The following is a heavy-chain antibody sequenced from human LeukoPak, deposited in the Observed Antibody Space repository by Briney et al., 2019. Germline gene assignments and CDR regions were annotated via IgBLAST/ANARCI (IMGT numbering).Heavy chain of an antibody. V-gene: IGHV4-59*08. J-gene: IGHJ3*02. D-gene: IGHD1-26*01. CDR3: ARTASGSYLDAFDI. CDR1: GGSISSYY. CDR2: IYYSGST. Sequence: SETLSLTCTVSGGSISSYYWSWIRQPPGKGLEWIGYIYYSGSTNYNPSLKSRVTVSVDTSKNQFSLKLSSVTAADTAVYYCARTASGSYLDAFDIWGQGTMVTVSS.